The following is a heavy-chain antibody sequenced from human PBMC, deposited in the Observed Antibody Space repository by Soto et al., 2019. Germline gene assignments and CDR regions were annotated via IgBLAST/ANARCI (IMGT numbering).Heavy chain of an antibody. D-gene: IGHD2-15*01. Sequence: QVQLQESGPGLVKPSETLSLTCTASGGSLSNYYWSWFRQPAGKGLEWIGRIYTGGSTNYNPSLKSRVTMSVDTSKNQFSLRLTSVTAADTAVYYCARANVGPPGGGSWTMPFDFWGQGTLVTVSS. J-gene: IGHJ4*02. V-gene: IGHV4-4*07. CDR3: ARANVGPPGGGSWTMPFDF. CDR1: GGSLSNYY. CDR2: IYTGGST.